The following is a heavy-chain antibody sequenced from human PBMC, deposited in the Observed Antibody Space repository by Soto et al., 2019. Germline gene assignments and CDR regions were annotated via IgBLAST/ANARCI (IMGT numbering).Heavy chain of an antibody. CDR2: IQTKTGGGTA. V-gene: IGHV3-15*01. CDR3: ATDYGWAFQI. CDR1: GLSFSDVK. J-gene: IGHJ3*02. D-gene: IGHD4-17*01. Sequence: EVQLVASGGVLVKPGESLRLSCAGSGLSFSDVKMTWVRQLPGKGLEWVGRIQTKTGGGTADYPAAVRGRFTISRDDTKNTLYLQVNSPKTEDTAVYYCATDYGWAFQIWGQGTTVTVSS.